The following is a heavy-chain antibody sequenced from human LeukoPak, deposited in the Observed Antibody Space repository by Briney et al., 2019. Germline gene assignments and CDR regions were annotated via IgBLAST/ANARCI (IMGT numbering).Heavy chain of an antibody. V-gene: IGHV4-30-4*01. CDR3: ARVLISSGSTEYFQH. D-gene: IGHD6-19*01. CDR1: GGSISSGDYY. Sequence: RASETLSLTCTVSGGSISSGDYYWSWIRQPPGKGLEWIGYIYYSGSTYYNPSLKSRVTISVDTSKNQFSLKLSSVTAADTAVYYCARVLISSGSTEYFQHWGQGTLVTVSS. CDR2: IYYSGST. J-gene: IGHJ1*01.